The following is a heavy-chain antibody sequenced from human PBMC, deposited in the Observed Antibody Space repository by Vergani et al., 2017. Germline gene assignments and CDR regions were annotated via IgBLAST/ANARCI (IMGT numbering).Heavy chain of an antibody. D-gene: IGHD3-16*02. CDR3: ASIARAPTRRNPPPDY. CDR2: VNHGGST. J-gene: IGHJ4*02. V-gene: IGHV4-34*01. CDR1: GGSFSDYY. Sequence: QVQLQEWGAGLLKTSETLSPTCGVSGGSFSDYYWSWIRQAPGMGLEWIGEVNHGGSTNYNPSLKSRVSISVDTSKNQFSLQLTSVTAAASALYFCASIARAPTRRNPPPDYWGQGILVTVSS.